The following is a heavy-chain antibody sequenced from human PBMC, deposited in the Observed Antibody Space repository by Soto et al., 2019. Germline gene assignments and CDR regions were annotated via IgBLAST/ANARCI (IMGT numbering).Heavy chain of an antibody. CDR3: ARDRLPGTAERHSLDS. CDR1: GFSFRSYG. J-gene: IGHJ4*02. CDR2: IWHDGNNK. D-gene: IGHD7-27*01. V-gene: IGHV3-33*01. Sequence: HPGGSLRLSCAASGFSFRSYGMTWVRQAPGKGLEWVAVIWHDGNNKYHADSVQGRFTVSRDNSKNTLYLQMNYLRPEDTAVYYCARDRLPGTAERHSLDSWGQGTQVTVSS.